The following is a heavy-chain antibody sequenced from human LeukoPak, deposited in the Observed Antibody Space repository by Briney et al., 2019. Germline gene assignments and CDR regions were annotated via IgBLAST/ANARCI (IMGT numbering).Heavy chain of an antibody. V-gene: IGHV3-74*01. Sequence: GGSLRLSCTASGFTLRNYWMHWVRQVPGKRLVWVSRISGDGSVTNYADSVQGRFTISRDNAKNILYLQINSLRSEDTAVYCCARYSSSSGGASYYLDYWGHGTPVTVSS. CDR2: ISGDGSVT. J-gene: IGHJ4*01. CDR1: GFTLRNYW. CDR3: ARYSSSSGGASYYLDY. D-gene: IGHD6-6*01.